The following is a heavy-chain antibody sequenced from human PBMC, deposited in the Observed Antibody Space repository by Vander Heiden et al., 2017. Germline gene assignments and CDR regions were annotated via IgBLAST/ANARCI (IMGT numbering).Heavy chain of an antibody. CDR1: GVSISSSGYY. V-gene: IGHV4-31*03. CDR2: IYYSGST. J-gene: IGHJ4*02. Sequence: QVQLQESGPGLVKPSQTLSLTCSVSGVSISSSGYYWSWTRQLPGKGLEWIGYIYYSGSTYYNPSLKSRITISVDTSDKQFSLKLTSVTAADTAVYYCATYYYDSSGPESYFDYWGQGTLVTVSS. CDR3: ATYYYDSSGPESYFDY. D-gene: IGHD3-22*01.